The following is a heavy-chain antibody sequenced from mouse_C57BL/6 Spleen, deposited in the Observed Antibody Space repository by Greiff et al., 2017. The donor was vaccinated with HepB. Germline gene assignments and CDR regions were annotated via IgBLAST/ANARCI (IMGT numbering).Heavy chain of an antibody. CDR1: GFTFSSYA. Sequence: EVQLVESGGGLVKPGGSLKLSCAASGFTFSSYAMSWVRQTPEKRLEWVATISDGGSYTYYPDNVKGRFTISRDNAKNNLYLQMSHLKSEDTAMYYCARDNYYGNFYYFDYWGQGTTLTVSS. CDR3: ARDNYYGNFYYFDY. CDR2: ISDGGSYT. V-gene: IGHV5-4*01. J-gene: IGHJ2*01. D-gene: IGHD2-1*01.